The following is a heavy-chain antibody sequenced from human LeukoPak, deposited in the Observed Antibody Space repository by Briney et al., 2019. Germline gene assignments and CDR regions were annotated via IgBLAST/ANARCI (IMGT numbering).Heavy chain of an antibody. CDR2: IKHDGSEE. J-gene: IGHJ4*02. Sequence: GGSLRLSCAASGFTFSTFWMSWVRQAPGKGLEWLANIKHDGSEEYYVDSVKGRFTISRDNAKNSLYLQMNSLRAEDTAVYYCAGIIMIRGVIGYWGQGTLVTVSS. V-gene: IGHV3-7*01. D-gene: IGHD3-10*01. CDR3: AGIIMIRGVIGY. CDR1: GFTFSTFW.